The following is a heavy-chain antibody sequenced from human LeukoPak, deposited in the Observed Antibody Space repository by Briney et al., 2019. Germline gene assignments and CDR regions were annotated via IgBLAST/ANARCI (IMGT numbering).Heavy chain of an antibody. V-gene: IGHV3-66*01. Sequence: GGSLRLSCAASGLTVSSTYMSRVRQPPGKGLEWVSVIYSGGSTYYADSVKGRFTISRDNSKNTLYLQMNSLRAEDTAVYYCARDLLEWYFDYWGQGTLVTVSS. CDR3: ARDLLEWYFDY. CDR2: IYSGGST. D-gene: IGHD3-3*01. CDR1: GLTVSSTY. J-gene: IGHJ4*02.